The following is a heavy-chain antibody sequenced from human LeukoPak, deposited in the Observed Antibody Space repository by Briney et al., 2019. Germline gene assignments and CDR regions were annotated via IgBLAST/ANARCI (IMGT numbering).Heavy chain of an antibody. Sequence: GGSLRLSCAASGFTFSSYWMHWVRQAPGKGLVWVSRINSDGSSTSYADSVKGRFTISRDNAKNTLYLQMNSLRAEDTAVYYCARVPPGPDSSGFFDYWGQGTLLTVSS. CDR2: INSDGSST. D-gene: IGHD3-22*01. CDR3: ARVPPGPDSSGFFDY. V-gene: IGHV3-74*01. J-gene: IGHJ4*02. CDR1: GFTFSSYW.